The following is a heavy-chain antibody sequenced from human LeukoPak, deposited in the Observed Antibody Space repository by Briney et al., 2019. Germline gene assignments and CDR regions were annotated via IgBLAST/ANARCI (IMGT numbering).Heavy chain of an antibody. Sequence: GGSLRLSCAASGFTFSSYAMSWVRQAPGKGLEWVSAISGSGGNTYYADSVKGRFTISRDNSKNTLYLQVNSLRAEDTAVYYCAKRMAAAGTGSYWYFDLWGRGTLVTVSS. J-gene: IGHJ2*01. CDR1: GFTFSSYA. D-gene: IGHD6-13*01. CDR2: ISGSGGNT. CDR3: AKRMAAAGTGSYWYFDL. V-gene: IGHV3-23*01.